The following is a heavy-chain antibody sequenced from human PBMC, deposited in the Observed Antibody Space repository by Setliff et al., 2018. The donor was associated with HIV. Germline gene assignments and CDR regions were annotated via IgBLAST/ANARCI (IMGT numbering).Heavy chain of an antibody. CDR3: ARRTFGSGRIDP. D-gene: IGHD3-16*01. J-gene: IGHJ5*02. CDR1: SDSISSGSYY. CDR2: IHTTGST. Sequence: PSETLSLTCSVSSDSISSGSYYWSWIRLPAGKGLEWIGQIHTTGSTNYNPSLKSRLTISIDTSKNQFSLNLDSVTTTDTAVYYCARRTFGSGRIDPWGQGTLVTVSS. V-gene: IGHV4-61*09.